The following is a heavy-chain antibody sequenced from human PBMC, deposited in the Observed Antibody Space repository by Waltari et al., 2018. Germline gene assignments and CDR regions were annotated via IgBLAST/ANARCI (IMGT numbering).Heavy chain of an antibody. V-gene: IGHV3-48*03. CDR3: ARRDDYGDDPFWT. CDR1: GFIFSNYE. Sequence: EEHLVDSGGGLVQPGGSLRLSCAASGFIFSNYEMNWIRQAPGKGLEWVSYIRSSGSTSYYADSAKGRFTISRDNAKNSLYLQMNSLRAEDTAVYYCARRDDYGDDPFWTWGQGTLVTVSS. D-gene: IGHD4-17*01. J-gene: IGHJ5*02. CDR2: IRSSGSTS.